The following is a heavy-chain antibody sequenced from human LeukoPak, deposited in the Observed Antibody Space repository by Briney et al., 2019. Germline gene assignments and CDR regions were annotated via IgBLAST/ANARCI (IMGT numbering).Heavy chain of an antibody. J-gene: IGHJ4*02. CDR1: GFTFSSYE. CDR2: ISSSGSTI. D-gene: IGHD3-10*01. CDR3: ARGKYYGSGSYYSPVDY. Sequence: GGSLRLSCAASGFTFSSYEMNWVRQAPGKGLKWVSYISSSGSTIYYADSVKGRFTISRDNAKSSLYLQMNSLRAEDTAVYYCARGKYYGSGSYYSPVDYWGQGTLVTVSS. V-gene: IGHV3-48*03.